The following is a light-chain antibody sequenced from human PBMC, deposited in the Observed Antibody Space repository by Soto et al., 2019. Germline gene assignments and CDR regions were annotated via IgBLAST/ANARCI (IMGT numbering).Light chain of an antibody. CDR3: QSYDNSLSVHYV. V-gene: IGLV1-40*01. CDR1: SSNIGAVYD. CDR2: GNN. Sequence: QSVLTQPPSVSGAPGQRVIISCTGSSSNIGAVYDVHWYQQLPGTAPKLLIYGNNNRPSGVPDRFSGSKSGTSAPLAITGLQAEDEADYYCQSYDNSLSVHYVFGTGTKVTVL. J-gene: IGLJ1*01.